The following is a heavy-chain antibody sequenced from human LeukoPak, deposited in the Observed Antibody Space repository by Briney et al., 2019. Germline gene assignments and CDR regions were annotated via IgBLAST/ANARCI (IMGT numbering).Heavy chain of an antibody. D-gene: IGHD2/OR15-2a*01. J-gene: IGHJ6*03. CDR2: ISYDGSNK. V-gene: IGHV3-30*04. CDR1: GFTFSSYA. CDR3: AKAADQYYYSYFYYMDV. Sequence: GGSLRLSCAASGFTFSSYAMHWVRQAPGKGLEWVAVISYDGSNKYYADSVKGRFTISRDNSKNTLYLQMNSLTVEETAVYYCAKAADQYYYSYFYYMDVWGKGTTVTVSS.